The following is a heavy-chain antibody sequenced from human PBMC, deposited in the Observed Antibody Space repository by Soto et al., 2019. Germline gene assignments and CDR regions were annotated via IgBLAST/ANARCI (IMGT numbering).Heavy chain of an antibody. V-gene: IGHV1-18*01. CDR1: GYTFTSYG. Sequence: QVQLVQSGAEVKKPGASVKVSCKASGYTFTSYGISWVRQAPGQGLEWMGWISAYNGNTNYAQKLQGRVTMTTDTSTRTAYMELRSLRSEDTAVYYCARVVAGYSSGWYQSWYFDYRGQGTLVTVSS. CDR3: ARVVAGYSSGWYQSWYFDY. J-gene: IGHJ4*02. D-gene: IGHD6-19*01. CDR2: ISAYNGNT.